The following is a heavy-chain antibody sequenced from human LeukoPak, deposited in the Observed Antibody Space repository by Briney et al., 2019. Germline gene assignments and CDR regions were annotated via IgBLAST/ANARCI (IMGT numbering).Heavy chain of an antibody. CDR3: AKDYEPLVGVHRWGDWFDP. D-gene: IGHD1-26*01. V-gene: IGHV4-59*01. Sequence: SETLSLTCTVSGDSISSYYWSWIRQPPGKGLEWIGYIYYSGSTNYNPSLKSRVTISVDTSKNQFSLKLSSVTAADTAVYYCAKDYEPLVGVHRWGDWFDPWGQGTLVTVSS. CDR2: IYYSGST. J-gene: IGHJ5*02. CDR1: GDSISSYY.